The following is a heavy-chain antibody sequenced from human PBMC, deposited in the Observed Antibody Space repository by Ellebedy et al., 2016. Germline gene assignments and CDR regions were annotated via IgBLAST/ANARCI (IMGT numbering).Heavy chain of an antibody. Sequence: SDTLSLTXTVSGGSISSYYWSWIRQPPGKGLEWIGYIYYSGSTNYNPSLKSRVTISVDTSKIQFSLKMSSVTAADTAVYYCARGGYYMDVWGKGTTVTVSS. J-gene: IGHJ6*03. V-gene: IGHV4-59*01. CDR1: GGSISSYY. CDR3: ARGGYYMDV. CDR2: IYYSGST.